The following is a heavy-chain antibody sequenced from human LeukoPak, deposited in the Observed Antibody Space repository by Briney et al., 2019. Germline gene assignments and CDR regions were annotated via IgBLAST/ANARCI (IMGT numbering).Heavy chain of an antibody. CDR3: ARGGYNGGDIVVVPAAIDY. CDR1: GYTFTSYG. V-gene: IGHV1-18*01. D-gene: IGHD2-2*01. CDR2: ISAYNGNT. Sequence: ASVKVSCKASGYTFTSYGINWVRQAPGQGLEWMGWISAYNGNTNYAQKLQGRVTMTTDTSTSTAYMELRSLRSDDTAVYYCARGGYNGGDIVVVPAAIDYWGQGTLVTVSS. J-gene: IGHJ4*02.